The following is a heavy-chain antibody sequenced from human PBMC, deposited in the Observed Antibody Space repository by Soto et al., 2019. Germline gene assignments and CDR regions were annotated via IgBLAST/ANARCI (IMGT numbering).Heavy chain of an antibody. V-gene: IGHV4-39*01. CDR3: ARRHDLEWLFAPYYYYGMDV. Sequence: SETLSLTCTVSGGSISSSSYYWGWIRQPPGKGLEWIGSIYYSGSTYYNPSLKSRVTISVDTSKNQFSLKLSSVTAADTAVYYCARRHDLEWLFAPYYYYGMDVWGQGTTVTVSS. CDR1: GGSISSSSYY. CDR2: IYYSGST. D-gene: IGHD3-3*01. J-gene: IGHJ6*02.